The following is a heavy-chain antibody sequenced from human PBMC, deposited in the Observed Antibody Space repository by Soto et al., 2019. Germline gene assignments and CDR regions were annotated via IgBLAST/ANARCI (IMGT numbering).Heavy chain of an antibody. D-gene: IGHD2-15*01. J-gene: IGHJ4*02. Sequence: QVQLVQSGAEVKKPGASVKVSCKASGYTFTSYFMHWVRQAPGQGLEWMGIINTSGGSTSYAQKFQGRVTMTRDTSTSTVYMELRSLRSEDTAVYYCARQYCSGGSCYTLDYWGQGTLVTVSS. V-gene: IGHV1-46*01. CDR1: GYTFTSYF. CDR3: ARQYCSGGSCYTLDY. CDR2: INTSGGST.